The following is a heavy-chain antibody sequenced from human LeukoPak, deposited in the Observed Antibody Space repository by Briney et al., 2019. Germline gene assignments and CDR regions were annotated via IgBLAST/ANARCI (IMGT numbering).Heavy chain of an antibody. D-gene: IGHD2-2*02. CDR1: GFTFSNYY. CDR2: IKQDESEK. J-gene: IGHJ3*02. CDR3: AREYHAFDI. V-gene: IGHV3-7*05. Sequence: GRSLRLSCTASGFTFSNYYMTWVRQAPGKGLEWVANIKQDESEKYYADSVKGRFTISRDNTRNSMSLRMNSLRVEDTAVYYCAREYHAFDIWGQGTMVTVSS.